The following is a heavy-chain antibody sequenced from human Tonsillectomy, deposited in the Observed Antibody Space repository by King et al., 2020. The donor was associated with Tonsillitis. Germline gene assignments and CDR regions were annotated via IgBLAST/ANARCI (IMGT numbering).Heavy chain of an antibody. Sequence: QLVQSGAEVKKPGASVKVSCKASGYTFTNYVITWVRQAPGQGLEWMGWISPYNGNTNYAQKFQGRVTMTTDTSTSTAYMDLRNLRSDDTAVYYCARDQRNYYDSSGYPVDYWGQGTLVTVSS. CDR3: ARDQRNYYDSSGYPVDY. J-gene: IGHJ4*02. CDR1: GYTFTNYV. V-gene: IGHV1-18*04. D-gene: IGHD3-22*01. CDR2: ISPYNGNT.